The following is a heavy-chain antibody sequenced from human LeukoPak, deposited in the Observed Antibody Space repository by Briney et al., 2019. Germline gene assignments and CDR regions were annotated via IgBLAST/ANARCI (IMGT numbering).Heavy chain of an antibody. Sequence: PSETLSLTCTVYGGSISNYYWSWIRQPPGKGLEWIGYIYYSGSTNYNPPLESRVTISVDTSKNQFSLKLSSVTAADTAAYYCARGGGYGDSQNRIGAFDIWGQGTMVTVSS. CDR2: IYYSGST. V-gene: IGHV4-59*01. CDR3: ARGGGYGDSQNRIGAFDI. J-gene: IGHJ3*02. D-gene: IGHD4-17*01. CDR1: GGSISNYY.